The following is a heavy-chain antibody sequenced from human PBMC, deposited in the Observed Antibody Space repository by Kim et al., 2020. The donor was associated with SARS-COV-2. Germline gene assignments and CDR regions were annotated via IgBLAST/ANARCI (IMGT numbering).Heavy chain of an antibody. J-gene: IGHJ4*02. CDR1: GFTFSSYA. CDR3: ATPRDHYSSGWCSSFDY. V-gene: IGHV3-30*04. CDR2: ISYDGSNK. D-gene: IGHD6-19*01. Sequence: GGSLRLSCAASGFTFSSYAMHWVRQAPGKGLEWVAVISYDGSNKYYVDSVKGRFTISRDNSKNTLYLQMNSLGAEDTAVYYCATPRDHYSSGWCSSFDYWGQGPLVTVSS.